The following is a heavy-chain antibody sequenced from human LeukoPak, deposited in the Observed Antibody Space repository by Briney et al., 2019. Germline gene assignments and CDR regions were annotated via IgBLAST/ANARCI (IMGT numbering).Heavy chain of an antibody. CDR1: GGSVSSGSYY. J-gene: IGHJ4*02. D-gene: IGHD5-24*01. Sequence: PSETLSLTCTVSGGSVSSGSYYWSWIRQPPGKGLEWIGYIYYSGSTNYNPSLKSRVTISVDTSKNQFSLKLSSVTAADTAVYYCAREGDGYNLVDYWGQGTLVTVSS. CDR2: IYYSGST. V-gene: IGHV4-61*01. CDR3: AREGDGYNLVDY.